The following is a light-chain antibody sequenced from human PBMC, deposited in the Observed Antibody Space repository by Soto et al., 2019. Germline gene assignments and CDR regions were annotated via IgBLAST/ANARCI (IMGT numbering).Light chain of an antibody. J-gene: IGLJ1*01. CDR1: SSDVGGYNY. V-gene: IGLV2-14*01. CDR3: TSYTSSSTLYV. CDR2: DVR. Sequence: QSALTQPASVSGSPGQSITISCTGTSSDVGGYNYVSWYQQHPGKAPKLMIYDVRNRASGASNRFSGSKSGNTASLTISGFQAEDEADYYCTSYTSSSTLYVFGTGTKATVL.